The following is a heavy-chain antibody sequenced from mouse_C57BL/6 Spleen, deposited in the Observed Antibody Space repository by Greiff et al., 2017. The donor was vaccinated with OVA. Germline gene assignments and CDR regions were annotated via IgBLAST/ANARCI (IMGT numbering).Heavy chain of an antibody. J-gene: IGHJ4*01. V-gene: IGHV5-17*01. D-gene: IGHD2-4*01. CDR3: AYDYEDAMDY. CDR1: GFPFSDYG. CDR2: ISRGSSTI. Sequence: EVKLMESGGGLVKPGGSLKLSCAASGFPFSDYGMHWVCQAPEKGLEWVAYISRGSSTIYYADTVKGRFTISRDNAMNTLFLQMTSLRSEDTARYYCAYDYEDAMDYWGQGTSVTVSS.